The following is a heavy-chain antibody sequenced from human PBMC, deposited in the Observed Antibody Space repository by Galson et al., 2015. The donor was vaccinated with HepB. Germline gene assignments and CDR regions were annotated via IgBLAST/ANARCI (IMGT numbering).Heavy chain of an antibody. CDR1: VFTFYTYA. V-gene: IGHV3-23*01. D-gene: IGHD4-17*01. J-gene: IGHJ4*02. CDR3: AKAGYGDYRLYFDS. Sequence: SLRLSCAASVFTFYTYAMSWVRQAPGKGLEWVSTITGGGATTYFADSVRGRFTISRDNSDNTLYLQMNSLRAEDTAFYYCAKAGYGDYRLYFDSWGQGALVTVSS. CDR2: ITGGGATT.